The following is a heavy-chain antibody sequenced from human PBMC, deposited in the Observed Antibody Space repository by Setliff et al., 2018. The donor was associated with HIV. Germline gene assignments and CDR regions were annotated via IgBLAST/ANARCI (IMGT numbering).Heavy chain of an antibody. V-gene: IGHV4-34*01. CDR3: ARGRHAGTGAYSGGFYYFDL. Sequence: SETLSLTCAVSGGSFNDYYWAWLRQAPEKGLEWLGLLNHSGGATYNPSLRSRIAVSVNLPNNQDFLELTSVTAADTGLYYCARGRHAGTGAYSGGFYYFDLWGQGARVTSPQ. D-gene: IGHD3-16*01. CDR2: LNHSGGA. CDR1: GGSFNDYY. J-gene: IGHJ4*02.